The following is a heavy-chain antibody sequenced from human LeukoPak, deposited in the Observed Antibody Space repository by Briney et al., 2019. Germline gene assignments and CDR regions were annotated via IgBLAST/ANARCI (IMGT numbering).Heavy chain of an antibody. J-gene: IGHJ4*02. CDR2: ISAYNGNT. V-gene: IGHV1-18*01. D-gene: IGHD3-3*01. CDR3: ARVRWSGYYPYYFDY. CDR1: GYTFTSYG. Sequence: ASVKVSCKASGYTFTSYGISWVRQAPGQELEWMGWISAYNGNTNYAQKLQGRVTMTTDTSTSTAYMELRSLRSDYTAVYYCARVRWSGYYPYYFDYWGQGTLVSVSS.